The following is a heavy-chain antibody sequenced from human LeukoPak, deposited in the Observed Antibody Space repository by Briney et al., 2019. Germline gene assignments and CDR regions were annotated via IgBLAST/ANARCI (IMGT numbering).Heavy chain of an antibody. V-gene: IGHV1-8*01. CDR2: MNPNSGNT. CDR1: GYTFTNYD. D-gene: IGHD6-25*01. CDR3: ARGYSNGPAAAGY. Sequence: GASVKVSCKASGYTFTNYDINWVRQATGQGLEWMGWMNPNSGNTGYARKFQGRVTMTRNTSISTAYMELSSLRSDDTAVYYCARGYSNGPAAAGYWGQGTLVTVSS. J-gene: IGHJ4*02.